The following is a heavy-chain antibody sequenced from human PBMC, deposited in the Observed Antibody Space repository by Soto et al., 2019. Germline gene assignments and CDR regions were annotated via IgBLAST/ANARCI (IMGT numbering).Heavy chain of an antibody. D-gene: IGHD6-13*01. Sequence: QVQLVQSGAEVKKPGASVKVSCKASGYTFTTYGISWVRQAPGQGLEWMGWISAGNGNTYYGQKFQGRVTMTTDSFTSTAYMELSSLTSDDTAVYYCARALPYSSSGDSWGRGTLVTVSS. J-gene: IGHJ4*02. CDR3: ARALPYSSSGDS. V-gene: IGHV1-18*01. CDR2: ISAGNGNT. CDR1: GYTFTTYG.